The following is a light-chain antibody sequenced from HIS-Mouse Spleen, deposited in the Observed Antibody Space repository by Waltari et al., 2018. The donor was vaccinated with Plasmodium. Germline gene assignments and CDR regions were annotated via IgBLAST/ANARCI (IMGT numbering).Light chain of an antibody. CDR2: EDS. CDR1: ALPKKS. Sequence: SYELTQPPSVSVSPGQTARITCSGDALPKKSAYRYQQKSGKPPVLVIYEDSKRPSGIPERFSGSSSGTMATLTISGAQVEDEADYYCYSTDSSGNHRVFGGGTKLTVL. CDR3: YSTDSSGNHRV. V-gene: IGLV3-10*01. J-gene: IGLJ3*02.